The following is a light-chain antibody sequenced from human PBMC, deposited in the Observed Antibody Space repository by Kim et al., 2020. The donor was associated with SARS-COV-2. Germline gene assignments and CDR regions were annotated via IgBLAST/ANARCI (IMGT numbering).Light chain of an antibody. J-gene: IGLJ3*02. CDR3: QVWDSSSDHPV. Sequence: YELTQPPSVSVAPGKTARITCGGNNIGSKSVHWYQQKPGQAPVLVIYYDSDRPSGIPERFSGSNFGNTATLTISRVEAGDEADYYCQVWDSSSDHPVFGGGTQLTVL. V-gene: IGLV3-21*04. CDR2: YDS. CDR1: NIGSKS.